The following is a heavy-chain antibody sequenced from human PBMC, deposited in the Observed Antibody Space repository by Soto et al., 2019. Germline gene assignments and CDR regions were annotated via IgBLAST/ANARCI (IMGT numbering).Heavy chain of an antibody. Sequence: PGGSLRLSCAASGFTFSSYWMSWVRQAPGKGLEWVANIKQDGSEKYYVDSVKGRFTISRDNAKNSLYLQMNSLRAEDTAVYYCARDRSSSWVRYFDYWGQGTLVTV. D-gene: IGHD6-13*01. J-gene: IGHJ4*02. CDR2: IKQDGSEK. CDR1: GFTFSSYW. CDR3: ARDRSSSWVRYFDY. V-gene: IGHV3-7*01.